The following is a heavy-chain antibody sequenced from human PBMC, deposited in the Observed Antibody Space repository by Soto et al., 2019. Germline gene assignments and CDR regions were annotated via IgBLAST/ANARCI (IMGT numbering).Heavy chain of an antibody. Sequence: QVQLVQSGAEVKKPGSSVKVSCKASRGTFSSYAISWVRQAPGQGLEWMGGIIPISGRANYAQKFQGRVTITADESTSTAYMELSSLRSEDTAVYYCARSQGSSTSLEIYYYYYYGMDVWGQGTTVTVSS. V-gene: IGHV1-69*01. D-gene: IGHD2-2*01. CDR1: RGTFSSYA. J-gene: IGHJ6*02. CDR3: ARSQGSSTSLEIYYYYYYGMDV. CDR2: IIPISGRA.